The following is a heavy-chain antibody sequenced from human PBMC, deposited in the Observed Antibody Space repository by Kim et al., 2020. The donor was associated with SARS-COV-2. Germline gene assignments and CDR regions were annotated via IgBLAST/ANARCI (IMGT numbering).Heavy chain of an antibody. V-gene: IGHV3-15*01. Sequence: GGSLRLSCAASGFTFTNAWMHWVRQPPGKGLEWVGRIKSKTDRGTTDFAAPVKGRFAISRDDSKNTLYLQMNSLKTEDTAVYYCSTDFGYYRIPWGQGTMVTVSS. CDR1: GFTFTNAW. J-gene: IGHJ3*01. CDR3: STDFGYYRIP. CDR2: IKSKTDRGTT. D-gene: IGHD5-18*01.